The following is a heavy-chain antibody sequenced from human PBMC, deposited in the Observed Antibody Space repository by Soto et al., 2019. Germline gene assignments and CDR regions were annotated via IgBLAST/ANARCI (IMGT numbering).Heavy chain of an antibody. Sequence: ESGGDVVQPGRSLRLSCAASGFTFSFYAMHWVRQAPGKGLEWVAVISYNGRNKHYVDSVKGRFTISRDNSQDTLYLQMDSLSPDDTAVYYCARQAKIGDRSQFYFDSWGQGTLVTVSS. D-gene: IGHD3-16*01. CDR2: ISYNGRNK. CDR3: ARQAKIGDRSQFYFDS. J-gene: IGHJ4*02. V-gene: IGHV3-30*04. CDR1: GFTFSFYA.